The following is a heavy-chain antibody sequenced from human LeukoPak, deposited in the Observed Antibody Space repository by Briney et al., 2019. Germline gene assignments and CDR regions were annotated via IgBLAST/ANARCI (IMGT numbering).Heavy chain of an antibody. Sequence: GGSLRLSCAASGFTFSSYSMNWVRQAPGKGLEWVSSISSSSSYIYYADSVKGRFTISRDNAKNPLYLQMNSLRAEDTAVYYCARDSISSSWYEGYYYYYGMDVWGQGTTVTVSS. CDR1: GFTFSSYS. D-gene: IGHD6-13*01. CDR2: ISSSSSYI. V-gene: IGHV3-21*01. J-gene: IGHJ6*02. CDR3: ARDSISSSWYEGYYYYYGMDV.